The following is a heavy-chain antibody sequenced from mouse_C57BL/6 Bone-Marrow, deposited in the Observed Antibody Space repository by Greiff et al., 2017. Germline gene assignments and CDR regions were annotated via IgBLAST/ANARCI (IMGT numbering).Heavy chain of an antibody. CDR3: ARHGYDYGWFAY. CDR1: GFTFSSYG. D-gene: IGHD2-4*01. V-gene: IGHV5-6*02. CDR2: ISSGGSYT. Sequence: DVKLVESGGDLVKPGGSLKLSCAASGFTFSSYGMSWVRQTPDKRLEWVATISSGGSYTYYPDSVKGRFTISRDNAKNTLYLQMSSLKSEDTAMYYGARHGYDYGWFAYWGQGTLVTVSA. J-gene: IGHJ3*01.